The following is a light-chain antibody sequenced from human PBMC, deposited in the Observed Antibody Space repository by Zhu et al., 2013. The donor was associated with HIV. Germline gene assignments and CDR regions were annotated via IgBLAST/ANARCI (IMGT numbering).Light chain of an antibody. CDR1: QAISYS. J-gene: IGKJ1*01. CDR2: GAS. Sequence: IQVTQSPSTLSASVGDRVTITCRASQAISYSLAWYQQKPGKVPQLLIYGASTLEVGVPSRFSGSGFGTEFTLTISGLQPDDFATYYCQQYSDYSWMFGQGTKVEIK. V-gene: IGKV1-5*03. CDR3: QQYSDYSWM.